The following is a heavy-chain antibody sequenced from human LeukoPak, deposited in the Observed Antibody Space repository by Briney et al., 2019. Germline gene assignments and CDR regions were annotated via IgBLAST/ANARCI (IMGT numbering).Heavy chain of an antibody. J-gene: IGHJ2*01. CDR3: ARVPKYFDL. V-gene: IGHV4-34*01. CDR2: INHSRST. CDR1: NGSISSYY. Sequence: SETLSLTCTVSNGSISSYYWSWIRQPPGKGLEWIGQINHSRSTHYNPSLKSRVTISVDTSKNQFSLKLSSGTAADTAVYYCARVPKYFDLWGRGTLVTVSS.